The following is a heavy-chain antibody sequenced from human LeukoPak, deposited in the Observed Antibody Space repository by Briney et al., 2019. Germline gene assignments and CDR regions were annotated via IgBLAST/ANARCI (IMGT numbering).Heavy chain of an antibody. J-gene: IGHJ5*02. CDR2: IYDSGST. V-gene: IGHV4-39*02. D-gene: IGHD3-10*01. Sequence: PSETLSLTCTVSGGSIRSSYYYWGWIRQPPGKGLEWIGSIYDSGSTYYNPSLKSRVTISVDTSKNQFSLKLNSVTAADTAVYYCARDGVYYGSGANWFDPWGQGTLVTVSS. CDR1: GGSIRSSYYY. CDR3: ARDGVYYGSGANWFDP.